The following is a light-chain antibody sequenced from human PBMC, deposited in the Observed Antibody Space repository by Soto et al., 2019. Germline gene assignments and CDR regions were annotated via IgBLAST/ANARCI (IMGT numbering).Light chain of an antibody. V-gene: IGKV1-5*01. J-gene: IGKJ1*01. CDR3: QQYNSYRRT. Sequence: DIQMTQSPSTLSASVGDRVTITCRASQSIISWVAWYQQKPGKAPKLLIYDASSLESGVPSRFSGSGSGTEFTLTISSLQPDDFATYYCQQYNSYRRTFGQGTKVEI. CDR2: DAS. CDR1: QSIISW.